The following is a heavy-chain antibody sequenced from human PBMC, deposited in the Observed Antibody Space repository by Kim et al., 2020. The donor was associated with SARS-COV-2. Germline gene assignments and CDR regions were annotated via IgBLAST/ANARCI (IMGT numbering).Heavy chain of an antibody. Sequence: GGSLRLSCAASGTTFRNYGMHWVRQAPGKGLEWVGVVLYDGSNQYYADSVKGRFTISRDNPKNTLYLQISSLRVDDTAVYYCAKASMAVAGTHYFDPWGQGTLVTVSS. D-gene: IGHD6-19*01. V-gene: IGHV3-30*18. CDR3: AKASMAVAGTHYFDP. J-gene: IGHJ5*02. CDR2: VLYDGSNQ. CDR1: GTTFRNYG.